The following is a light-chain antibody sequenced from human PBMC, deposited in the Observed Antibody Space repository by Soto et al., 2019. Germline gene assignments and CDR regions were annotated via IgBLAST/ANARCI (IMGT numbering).Light chain of an antibody. CDR2: DAS. V-gene: IGKV3-15*01. Sequence: DIVMTQSPATLSVSPGERAILSCRASQSISSNLAWYQQKPGQAPRLLIYDASTRATGLPARFSGSGSGTEFTLTISSLQSEDFSVFYCQQYNNWPRTFGQGTKVEIK. J-gene: IGKJ1*01. CDR3: QQYNNWPRT. CDR1: QSISSN.